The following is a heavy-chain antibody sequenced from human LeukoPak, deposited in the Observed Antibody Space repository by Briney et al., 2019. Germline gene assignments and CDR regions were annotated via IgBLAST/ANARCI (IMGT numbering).Heavy chain of an antibody. CDR3: ARDVMRGSEIDY. D-gene: IGHD1-26*01. J-gene: IGHJ4*02. V-gene: IGHV1-2*02. CDR2: MNPNSGST. Sequence: ASVKVSCKASGYTFIDYYIHWVRQAPGQGLEWMGWMNPNSGSTNYAQKFQGRVTMTRDTSISTAYMELSRLRSDDTAVYYCARDVMRGSEIDYWGQGTLVTVSS. CDR1: GYTFIDYY.